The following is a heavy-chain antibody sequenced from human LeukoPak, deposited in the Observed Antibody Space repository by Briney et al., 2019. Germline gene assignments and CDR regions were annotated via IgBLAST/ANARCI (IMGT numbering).Heavy chain of an antibody. CDR1: GYSISSGYY. CDR3: ARLLIKSGEDAFDI. V-gene: IGHV4-38-2*02. CDR2: IYHSGST. J-gene: IGHJ3*02. Sequence: PSETLSLTCTVSGYSISSGYYWGWIRQPPGKGLEWIGSIYHSGSTYYNPSLKSRVTISVDRSKNQFSLKLTSVTAADTAVYYCARLLIKSGEDAFDIWGQGIMVTVSS. D-gene: IGHD3-9*01.